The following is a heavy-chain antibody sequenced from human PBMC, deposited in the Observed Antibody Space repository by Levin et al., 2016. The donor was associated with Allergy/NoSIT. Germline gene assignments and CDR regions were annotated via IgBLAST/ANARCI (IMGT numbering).Heavy chain of an antibody. Sequence: WVRQAPGQGLEWMGWISGYNGNTNYAQKVQGRITLTTDTSTTTAYMELRSLRFDDTAVYYCAREYRYCRGGDCSSPSNWFDPWGQGTLVTVSS. V-gene: IGHV1-18*01. D-gene: IGHD2-15*01. CDR3: AREYRYCRGGDCSSPSNWFDP. J-gene: IGHJ5*02. CDR2: ISGYNGNT.